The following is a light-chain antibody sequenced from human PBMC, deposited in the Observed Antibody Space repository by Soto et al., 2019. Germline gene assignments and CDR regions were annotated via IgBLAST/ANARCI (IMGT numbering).Light chain of an antibody. CDR3: YSYAGRNIWV. V-gene: IGLV2-8*01. CDR1: GSDIGAYNF. J-gene: IGLJ3*02. Sequence: QSVLAQPPSASVSPGQSVTISCTGSGSDIGAYNFVSWYQQHPGKAPKLMIFGVTERPSGVPDRFSGSKSGNTASLTVSGLQADDEAVYYCYSYAGRNIWVFGGGTKLTVL. CDR2: GVT.